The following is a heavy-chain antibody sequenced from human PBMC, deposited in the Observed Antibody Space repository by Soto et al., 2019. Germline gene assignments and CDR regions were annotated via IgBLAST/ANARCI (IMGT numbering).Heavy chain of an antibody. Sequence: QVQLVQSGVEVKKPGSSVRVSCKASGDTFKNSVISWVRQAPGKGLEWMGGTIPLFGTTDYAQKFQGRLTNTTDESTTTAYMEVSRLTSEDTAVYYCVAELDFGKLSVVWGQGTTVIVSS. D-gene: IGHD3-10*01. V-gene: IGHV1-69*01. J-gene: IGHJ6*02. CDR3: VAELDFGKLSVV. CDR2: TIPLFGTT. CDR1: GDTFKNSV.